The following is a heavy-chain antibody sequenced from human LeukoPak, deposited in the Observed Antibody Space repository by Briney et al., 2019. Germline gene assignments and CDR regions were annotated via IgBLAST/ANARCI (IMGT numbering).Heavy chain of an antibody. D-gene: IGHD1-26*01. CDR1: GYTFTGYH. CDR2: INPNSGGA. Sequence: ASVNVSCKASGYTFTGYHMYWVRQAPGQGLEWLGWINPNSGGAIYAQKFQGRVTMTTDTSTSTVYMELRSLRSDDTAVYYCARGRELVVDAFDIWGQGTMVTVSS. V-gene: IGHV1-2*02. J-gene: IGHJ3*02. CDR3: ARGRELVVDAFDI.